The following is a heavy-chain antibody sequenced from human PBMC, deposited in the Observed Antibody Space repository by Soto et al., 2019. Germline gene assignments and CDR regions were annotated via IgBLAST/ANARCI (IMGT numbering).Heavy chain of an antibody. Sequence: EVQLLESGGGLVQPGGSLRLSCAASGFTFSSYAMSWVRQAPGKGLEWVSAISGSGGSTYYADSVKGRFTISRDNSKNTLYLQMNSLRAEETAVYYCAKEAEKYSSSWYGYFDYWGQGTLVTVSS. D-gene: IGHD6-13*01. CDR2: ISGSGGST. V-gene: IGHV3-23*01. CDR3: AKEAEKYSSSWYGYFDY. J-gene: IGHJ4*02. CDR1: GFTFSSYA.